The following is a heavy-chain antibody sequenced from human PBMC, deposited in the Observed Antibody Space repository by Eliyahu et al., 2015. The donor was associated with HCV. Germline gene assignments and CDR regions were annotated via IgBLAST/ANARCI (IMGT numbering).Heavy chain of an antibody. V-gene: IGHV4-31*03. Sequence: QVQLQESGPGLVKPSQTLSLTCTVSGGSISSGGYYWSWIRQHPGKGLEWIGYIYYSGGTHHNPSLKSRVTISVDTSKNQFSLKLSSVTAADTAVYYCARDQGGGGYSYGNFDYWGQGTLVTVSS. CDR1: GGSISSGGYY. CDR2: IYYSGGT. CDR3: ARDQGGGGYSYGNFDY. D-gene: IGHD5-18*01. J-gene: IGHJ4*02.